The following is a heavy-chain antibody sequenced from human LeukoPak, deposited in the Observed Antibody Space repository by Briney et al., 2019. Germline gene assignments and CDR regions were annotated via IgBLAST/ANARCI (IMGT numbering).Heavy chain of an antibody. D-gene: IGHD4-17*01. Sequence: GGSLRLSCAASGFTFSSYGMHWVRQAPGKGLEWVAFIRYDGSDKYYADSVKGRFTISRDNSKNTLYLQMKSLRAEDRAVYYCAKDLTTVTSQSDFWGQGTLVAVSS. V-gene: IGHV3-30*02. CDR2: IRYDGSDK. CDR3: AKDLTTVTSQSDF. J-gene: IGHJ4*02. CDR1: GFTFSSYG.